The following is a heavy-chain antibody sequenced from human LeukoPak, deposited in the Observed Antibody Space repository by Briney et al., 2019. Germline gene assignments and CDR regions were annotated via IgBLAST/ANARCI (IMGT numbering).Heavy chain of an antibody. CDR2: IYYSGST. J-gene: IGHJ4*02. CDR1: GGSISSYY. Sequence: SETLSLTCTVSGGSISSYYWSWIRQPPGKGLEWIGYIYYSGSTNYNPSLKSRVTISVDTSKNQFSLKLSSVTAADTAVYYCARGGVATRSIDYWGQGTLVTVSS. CDR3: ARGGVATRSIDY. V-gene: IGHV4-59*01. D-gene: IGHD5-12*01.